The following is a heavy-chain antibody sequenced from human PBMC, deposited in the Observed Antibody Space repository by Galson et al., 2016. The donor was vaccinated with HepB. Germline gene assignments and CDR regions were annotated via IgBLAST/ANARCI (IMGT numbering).Heavy chain of an antibody. CDR1: GDSITGSYW. D-gene: IGHD1-14*01. J-gene: IGHJ5*02. V-gene: IGHV4-59*01. Sequence: LSLTCTVSGDSITGSYWWSWLRQPPGKRLEWIGYIYYNVRTNYNPSLKSRVTMSGDMSKNQISLNLRSVTAADTAIYYCACHHAGWFDPWGQGTLVTVSS. CDR3: ACHHAGWFDP. CDR2: IYYNVRT.